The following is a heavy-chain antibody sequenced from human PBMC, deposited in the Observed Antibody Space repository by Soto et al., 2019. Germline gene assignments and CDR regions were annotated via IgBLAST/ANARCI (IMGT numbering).Heavy chain of an antibody. CDR1: GFTFSSYA. Sequence: EVQLLESGGGLVQPGGSLRLSCAASGFTFSSYAMSWVRQAPGKGLEWVSAISGSGGSTYYADSVKSRFTISRDNSKNTLYLQMNSLRAEDTAVYYCAKEEYYYDSSGFRWFDYWGQGTLVTVSS. V-gene: IGHV3-23*01. D-gene: IGHD3-22*01. CDR3: AKEEYYYDSSGFRWFDY. CDR2: ISGSGGST. J-gene: IGHJ4*02.